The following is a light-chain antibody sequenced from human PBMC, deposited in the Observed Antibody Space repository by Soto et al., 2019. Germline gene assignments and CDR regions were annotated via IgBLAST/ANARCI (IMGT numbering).Light chain of an antibody. CDR3: QQLNGYQLP. Sequence: DIQLTQSPSFLSAFVGDTVTITCRAGQAMSTYLAWYQQKPGKVPKLLIRSASTLQSGVPPRFSGGGSGTEFTLTISTLQPDDSGIYYCQQLNGYQLPFGGGTNVAIK. CDR2: SAS. J-gene: IGKJ4*01. CDR1: QAMSTY. V-gene: IGKV1-9*01.